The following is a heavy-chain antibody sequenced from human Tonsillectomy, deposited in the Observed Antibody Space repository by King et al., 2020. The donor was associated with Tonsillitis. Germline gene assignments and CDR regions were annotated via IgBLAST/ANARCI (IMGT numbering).Heavy chain of an antibody. CDR3: AKDFLPKSSFVSPVGY. Sequence: VQLVESGGGVVQPGGSLRLSCAASGFTFTTFGMHWVRQAPGKGLEWVAFIRYDGNNKYYGGSVKGRFTISRDNSMNTLYLQMNSLRDADTAVYFCAKDFLPKSSFVSPVGYWGQGTLVIVSS. D-gene: IGHD2-15*01. J-gene: IGHJ4*02. CDR1: GFTFTTFG. V-gene: IGHV3-30*02. CDR2: IRYDGNNK.